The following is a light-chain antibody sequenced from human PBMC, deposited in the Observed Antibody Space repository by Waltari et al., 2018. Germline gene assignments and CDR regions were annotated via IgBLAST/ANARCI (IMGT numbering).Light chain of an antibody. CDR1: SSNIGSNT. Sequence: QSVLTQPPSASVTPGQRVTISCSGSSSNIGSNTVNWYQQLPGTPPKLLIYRNNPRPSGVPDRFSGSKSGTSASLAISGLQSEDETDYYCAAWDDSLNGWVFGGGTKLTVL. J-gene: IGLJ3*02. V-gene: IGLV1-44*01. CDR3: AAWDDSLNGWV. CDR2: RNN.